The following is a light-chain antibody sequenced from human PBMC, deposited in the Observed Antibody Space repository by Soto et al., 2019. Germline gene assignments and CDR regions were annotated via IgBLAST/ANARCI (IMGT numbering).Light chain of an antibody. CDR3: QQRSNWPPALT. V-gene: IGKV3-11*01. Sequence: DIVMTQSPATLSLSPGERATLSCRASQSVSSYLAWYQQKPGQAPRLLIYDASNRATGIPARLSGSGSGTDFTLPISRLEHEDFAVYYCQQRSNWPPALTFGGGTKVEIK. J-gene: IGKJ4*01. CDR2: DAS. CDR1: QSVSSY.